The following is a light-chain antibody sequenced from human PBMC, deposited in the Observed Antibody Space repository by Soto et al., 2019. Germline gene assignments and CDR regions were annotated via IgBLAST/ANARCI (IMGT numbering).Light chain of an antibody. CDR1: SSDVGGYNY. CDR3: SSYVGSNNFYV. CDR2: EVS. Sequence: QSALTQPASVSVSPGQSITISCTGTSSDVGGYNYVSWYQQHPGKAPKLMIYEVSNRPSGVSNRFSGSKSGNTASLTISGLQAEDEADYYCSSYVGSNNFYVFGTGTKVTVL. J-gene: IGLJ1*01. V-gene: IGLV2-14*01.